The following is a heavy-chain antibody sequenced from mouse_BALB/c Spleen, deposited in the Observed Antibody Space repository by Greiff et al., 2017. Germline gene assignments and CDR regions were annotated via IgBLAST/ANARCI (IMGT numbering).Heavy chain of an antibody. J-gene: IGHJ4*01. D-gene: IGHD1-1*02. Sequence: QVQLQQSGAELVRPGASVKVSCKASGYAFTNYSIEWVKQRPGQGLEWIGVINPGSGGTNYNEKFKGKATLTADKSSNTAYMQLSSLTSDDAAVYCGARGGGNASLDYWGQGTSGTVSS. V-gene: IGHV1-54*01. CDR3: ARGGGNASLDY. CDR1: GYAFTNYS. CDR2: INPGSGGT.